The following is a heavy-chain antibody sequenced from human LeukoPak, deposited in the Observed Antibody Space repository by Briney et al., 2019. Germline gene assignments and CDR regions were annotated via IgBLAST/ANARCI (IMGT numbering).Heavy chain of an antibody. J-gene: IGHJ4*02. CDR1: GYTFTSYA. V-gene: IGHV1-3*01. Sequence: ASVKVSCKASGYTFTSYAMHWVRQAPGQRLEWMGWINAGNGNTKYSQKFQGRVTITRDTSASTAYMELSSLRSEDTAVYYCASTWGTAMVGGYYFDYWGQGTLVTVSS. CDR3: ASTWGTAMVGGYYFDY. CDR2: INAGNGNT. D-gene: IGHD5-18*01.